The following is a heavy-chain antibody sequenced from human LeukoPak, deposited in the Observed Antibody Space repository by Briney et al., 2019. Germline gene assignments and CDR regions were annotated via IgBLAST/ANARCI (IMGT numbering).Heavy chain of an antibody. Sequence: PGGSLRLSCAASGFTFDDYAMHWVRQAPGKGLEWVSGISWNSGSIGYADSVKGRFTISRDNAKNSLYLQMNSLRAEYTALYYCAKTRGYDFWSGYFDYWGQGTLVTVSS. CDR3: AKTRGYDFWSGYFDY. CDR1: GFTFDDYA. J-gene: IGHJ4*02. CDR2: ISWNSGSI. D-gene: IGHD3-3*01. V-gene: IGHV3-9*01.